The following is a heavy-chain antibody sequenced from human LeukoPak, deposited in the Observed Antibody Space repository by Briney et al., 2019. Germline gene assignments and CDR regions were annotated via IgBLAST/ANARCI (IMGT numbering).Heavy chain of an antibody. CDR2: IIPIFGTA. Sequence: GASVEVSCKASGGTFSSYAISWVRQAPGQGLEWMGGIIPIFGTANYAQKFQGRVTITADESTSTAYMELSSLRSEDTAVYYCARDRGYGDFGSSRYYFDYWGQGTLVTVSS. D-gene: IGHD4-17*01. CDR3: ARDRGYGDFGSSRYYFDY. CDR1: GGTFSSYA. J-gene: IGHJ4*02. V-gene: IGHV1-69*13.